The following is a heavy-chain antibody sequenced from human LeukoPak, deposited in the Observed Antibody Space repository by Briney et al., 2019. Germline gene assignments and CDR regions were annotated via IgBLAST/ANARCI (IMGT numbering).Heavy chain of an antibody. V-gene: IGHV3-7*01. Sequence: PGGSLRLSCAASGFTFSSHWMSWVRQAPGKGLEWVANIKQDGSEKYYVDSVKGRFTISRDNAKNSLYLQMNSLRAEDTAVYYCARVVWFGELSYWGQGTLVTVSS. CDR3: ARVVWFGELSY. CDR1: GFTFSSHW. J-gene: IGHJ4*02. CDR2: IKQDGSEK. D-gene: IGHD3-10*01.